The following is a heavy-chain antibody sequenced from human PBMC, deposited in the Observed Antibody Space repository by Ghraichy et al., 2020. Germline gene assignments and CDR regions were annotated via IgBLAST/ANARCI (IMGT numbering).Heavy chain of an antibody. Sequence: SETLSLTCAVYGGSFSGYYWIWIRQPLGNGLEWIGEINHSGSINYNPSLMSRVTISAATAKSHFSLKLSSVTAADTAVYYCAGTRRWQIPTDWGQGNLVPVSS. CDR3: AGTRRWQIPTD. D-gene: IGHD5-24*01. J-gene: IGHJ4*02. CDR1: GGSFSGYY. V-gene: IGHV4-34*01. CDR2: INHSGSI.